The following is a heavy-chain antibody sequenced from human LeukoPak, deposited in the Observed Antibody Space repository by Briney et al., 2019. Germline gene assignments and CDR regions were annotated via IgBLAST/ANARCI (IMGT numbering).Heavy chain of an antibody. V-gene: IGHV3-23*01. J-gene: IGHJ4*02. CDR1: GFTFSSYA. CDR2: ISGSGGST. CDR3: AKDGTYYYDSSGYYLDY. D-gene: IGHD3-22*01. Sequence: GGSLRLSCAASGFTFSSYAMSWVRQAPGKGLEWVSAISGSGGSTYYADSVKGRFTISRDNSKNTLYLQMNSLRAEDTAVYYCAKDGTYYYDSSGYYLDYWGQETLVTVSS.